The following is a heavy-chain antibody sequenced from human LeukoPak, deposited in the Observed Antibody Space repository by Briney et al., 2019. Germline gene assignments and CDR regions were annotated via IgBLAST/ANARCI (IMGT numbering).Heavy chain of an antibody. CDR2: INEDGSEK. J-gene: IGHJ4*02. V-gene: IGHV3-7*04. Sequence: PGGSLRLSCAVSGFTFSNFWLSWVRQAPGKGLEWVANINEDGSEKYYVDSVKGRFTISRDNAKNTLYLQMNSLRAEDTAVYYCVRALMGKKYDYWSGDTYYFDSWGQGTLVTVSS. CDR3: VRALMGKKYDYWSGDTYYFDS. D-gene: IGHD3-3*01. CDR1: GFTFSNFW.